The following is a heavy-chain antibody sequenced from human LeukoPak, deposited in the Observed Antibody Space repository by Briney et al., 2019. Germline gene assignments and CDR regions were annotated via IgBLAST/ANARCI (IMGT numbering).Heavy chain of an antibody. CDR1: GGSFSGYY. J-gene: IGHJ4*02. Sequence: PSETLSLTCAVYGGSFSGYYWSWIRQPPGKGLEWIGEINHSGSTNYNPSLKSRVTISVDTSKNQSSLKLSSVTAADTAVYYCAGSSVDTAMVTFDYWGQGTLVTVSS. CDR2: INHSGST. CDR3: AGSSVDTAMVTFDY. V-gene: IGHV4-34*01. D-gene: IGHD5-18*01.